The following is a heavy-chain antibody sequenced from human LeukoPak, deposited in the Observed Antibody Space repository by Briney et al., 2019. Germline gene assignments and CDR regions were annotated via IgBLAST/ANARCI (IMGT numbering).Heavy chain of an antibody. CDR2: MSRDGSEK. J-gene: IGHJ4*02. Sequence: GGSLRLSCAASGFTFSNYWMSWVRQAPGKGLEWVSNMSRDGSEKYYVDSVEGQFTISRDNAKNSLFLQMNSLRVEDTAVYYCARRRRYSYGRNSYYFDYWGQGTLVTVSS. CDR3: ARRRRYSYGRNSYYFDY. V-gene: IGHV3-7*03. D-gene: IGHD5-12*01. CDR1: GFTFSNYW.